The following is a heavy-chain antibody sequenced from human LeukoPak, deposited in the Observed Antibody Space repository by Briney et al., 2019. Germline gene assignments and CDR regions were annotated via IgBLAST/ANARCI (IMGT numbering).Heavy chain of an antibody. CDR2: ISSSSSYI. J-gene: IGHJ5*02. D-gene: IGHD4-11*01. V-gene: IGHV3-21*01. CDR3: ARDGLQVNWFDP. Sequence: GGSLRLSCAASGFTFSSYAMHWVRQAPGKGLEWVSSISSSSSYIYYADSVRGRFTISRDNAKNSLYLQMNSLRAEDTAVYYCARDGLQVNWFDPWGQGTLVTVSS. CDR1: GFTFSSYA.